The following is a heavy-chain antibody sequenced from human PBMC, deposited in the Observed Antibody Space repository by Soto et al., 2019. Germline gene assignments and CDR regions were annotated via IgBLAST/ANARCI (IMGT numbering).Heavy chain of an antibody. D-gene: IGHD5-18*01. CDR1: GGSFSGYS. V-gene: IGHV4-34*09. CDR2: INYSGST. J-gene: IGHJ6*02. CDR3: ARDRIQLWLGSIGMDV. Sequence: SETLSLTCAVSGGSFSGYSWSWIRQPPGKGLEWIGHINYSGSTYYNPSLKSRVTISVDTSKNQFSLKLSSVTAADTAVYYCARDRIQLWLGSIGMDVWGQGTTVTVSS.